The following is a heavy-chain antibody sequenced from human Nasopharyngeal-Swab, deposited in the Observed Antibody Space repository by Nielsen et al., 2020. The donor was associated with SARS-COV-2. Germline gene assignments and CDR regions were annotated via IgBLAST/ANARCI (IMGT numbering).Heavy chain of an antibody. Sequence: ASVKVSCKASGYTFTSYGISWVRQAPGQGLEWMGWISAYNGNTNYAQKLQGRVTMTTDTSTSTAYMELRSLRSDDTAVYCCARNWWFGELSLYYYYYMDVWGKGTTVTVSS. J-gene: IGHJ6*03. V-gene: IGHV1-18*01. CDR1: GYTFTSYG. CDR2: ISAYNGNT. CDR3: ARNWWFGELSLYYYYYMDV. D-gene: IGHD3-10*01.